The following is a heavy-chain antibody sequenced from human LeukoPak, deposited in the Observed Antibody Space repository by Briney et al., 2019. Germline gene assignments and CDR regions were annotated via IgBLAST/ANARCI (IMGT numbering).Heavy chain of an antibody. V-gene: IGHV1-3*01. D-gene: IGHD3-10*01. J-gene: IGHJ4*02. Sequence: ASVKVSCKASEYTFTSYAMHWVRQAPGQRLEWMGWINAGNGNTKYSQKFQGRVTITRDTSASTAYMELSSLRSEDTAVYYCARPSNVLLWFGELSPIDYWGQGTLVTVSS. CDR1: EYTFTSYA. CDR3: ARPSNVLLWFGELSPIDY. CDR2: INAGNGNT.